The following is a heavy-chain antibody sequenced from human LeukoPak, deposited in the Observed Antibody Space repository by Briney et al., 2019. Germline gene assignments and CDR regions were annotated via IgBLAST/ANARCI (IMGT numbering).Heavy chain of an antibody. CDR3: ARVRRGTTIIGLLDY. CDR1: GGSISSYY. Sequence: SETLSLTCTVSGGSISSYYWSWIRQPAGKGLEWIGRIYTSGSTNYNPSLKSRVTISVDTSKNQFSLKLSSVTAADTAVYYCARVRRGTTIIGLLDYWGQGTLVTVSS. V-gene: IGHV4-4*07. D-gene: IGHD3-22*01. J-gene: IGHJ4*02. CDR2: IYTSGST.